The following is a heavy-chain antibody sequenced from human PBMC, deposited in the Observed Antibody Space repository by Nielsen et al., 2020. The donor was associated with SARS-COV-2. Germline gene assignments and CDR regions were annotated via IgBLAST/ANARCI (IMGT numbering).Heavy chain of an antibody. CDR1: GGSISSNNW. Sequence: SEILSLTCAVSGGSISSNNWWSWVRQPPGKGLEWIGEIYHRGSTNYSPSLKTRVTISVDKSKNQFSLELRSVTAADTAVYYCARDCSCGLGSSPSYYFDYWGQGTLVPSPQ. CDR2: IYHRGST. CDR3: ARDCSCGLGSSPSYYFDY. V-gene: IGHV4-4*02. D-gene: IGHD7-27*01. J-gene: IGHJ4*02.